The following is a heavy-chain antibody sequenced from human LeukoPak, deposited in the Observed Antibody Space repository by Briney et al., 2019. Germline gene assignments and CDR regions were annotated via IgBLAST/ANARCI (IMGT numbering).Heavy chain of an antibody. CDR2: IYYSGST. J-gene: IGHJ4*02. V-gene: IGHV4-61*08. CDR1: GASVSSAGYY. CDR3: ARRGGAGRSFDY. Sequence: SETLSLTCTVSGASVSSAGYYWSWIRQPPGKGLEWIGNIYYSGSTNYNPSLKSRVTISVDTSKNQFSLKVSSATAADTAVYYCARRGGAGRSFDYWGQGTLVTVSS. D-gene: IGHD2-21*01.